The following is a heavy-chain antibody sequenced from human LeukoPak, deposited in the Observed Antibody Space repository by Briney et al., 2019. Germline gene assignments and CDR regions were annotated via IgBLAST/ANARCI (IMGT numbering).Heavy chain of an antibody. V-gene: IGHV4-38-2*02. CDR2: IYDSGNT. Sequence: SETLSLTCTVSGDSISSGDYYWGWIRQPPGKGLEWIGSIYDSGNTYYNPSLKSRVTISVDTSKNQFSLKLSSVTAADTAVYYCARIFGYYYDSSAYLDWGQGTLVTVSS. CDR3: ARIFGYYYDSSAYLD. CDR1: GDSISSGDYY. D-gene: IGHD3-22*01. J-gene: IGHJ4*02.